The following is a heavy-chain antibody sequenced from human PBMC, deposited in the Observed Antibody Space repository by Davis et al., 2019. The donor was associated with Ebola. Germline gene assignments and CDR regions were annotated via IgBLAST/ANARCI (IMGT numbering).Heavy chain of an antibody. CDR3: ARDPGSSSFDY. D-gene: IGHD6-6*01. CDR2: IKQDGSEE. CDR1: PFSFPTYW. Sequence: PGGSLRLSCQPSPFSFPTYWMSWVRQTAGKGLEWVAKIKQDGSEENYVDSAKGRFTISRDNAKNSLSMQMNSLRAEDTAVYYCARDPGSSSFDYWGQGSLVTVSS. J-gene: IGHJ4*02. V-gene: IGHV3-7*03.